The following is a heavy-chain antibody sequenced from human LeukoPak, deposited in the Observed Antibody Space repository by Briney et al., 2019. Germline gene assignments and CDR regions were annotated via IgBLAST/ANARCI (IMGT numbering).Heavy chain of an antibody. V-gene: IGHV3-30*18. CDR3: AKALGYSGYSASDAFDI. J-gene: IGHJ3*02. CDR2: ISYDGSNK. D-gene: IGHD5-12*01. CDR1: GFTFSSYG. Sequence: GGSLRLSCAASGFTFSSYGMNRVRQAPGKGLEWVAVISYDGSNKYYADSVKGRFTISRDNSKNTLYLEMNSLRAEDTAVYYCAKALGYSGYSASDAFDIWGQGTMVTVSS.